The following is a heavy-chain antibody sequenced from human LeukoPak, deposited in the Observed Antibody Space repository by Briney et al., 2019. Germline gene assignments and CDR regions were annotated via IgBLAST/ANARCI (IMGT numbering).Heavy chain of an antibody. J-gene: IGHJ4*02. V-gene: IGHV3-23*01. CDR1: GFTFSSYA. Sequence: GGSLRLSCAASGFTFSSYAMSWVRQAPGKGLEWVSAISGSGGSTYYADSVKGRFTISRANSKNTLYLQMNSLRAEDTAVYYCAKVSYDSSGPFDYWGQGTLVTASS. CDR2: ISGSGGST. D-gene: IGHD3-22*01. CDR3: AKVSYDSSGPFDY.